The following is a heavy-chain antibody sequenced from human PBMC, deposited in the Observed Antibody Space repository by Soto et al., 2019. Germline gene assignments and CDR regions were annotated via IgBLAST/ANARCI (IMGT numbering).Heavy chain of an antibody. CDR3: ARGGYYDSSALAP. CDR1: GGSISSGGYS. Sequence: KPSETLSLTCAVSGGSISSGGYSWSWIRQPPGKGLEWIGYIYHSGSTYYNPSLKSRVTISVDRSKNQFSLKLSSVTAADTAVYYCARGGYYDSSALAPWGQGTLVTVSS. D-gene: IGHD3-22*01. V-gene: IGHV4-30-2*01. J-gene: IGHJ5*02. CDR2: IYHSGST.